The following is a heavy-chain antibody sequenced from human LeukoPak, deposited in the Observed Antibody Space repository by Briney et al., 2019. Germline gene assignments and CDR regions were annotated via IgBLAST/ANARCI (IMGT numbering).Heavy chain of an antibody. V-gene: IGHV3-23*01. CDR1: GFTFSSYA. D-gene: IGHD1-1*01. J-gene: IGHJ4*02. CDR2: ISGSGGST. Sequence: QPGGSLRLSCAASGFTFSSYAMSWVRQAPGKGLEWVSAISGSGGSTYYADSVKGRFTISRDNSKNTLYLQMNSLRAEDTAAYYCAKDLGGTTWFRDYWGQGTLVTVSS. CDR3: AKDLGGTTWFRDY.